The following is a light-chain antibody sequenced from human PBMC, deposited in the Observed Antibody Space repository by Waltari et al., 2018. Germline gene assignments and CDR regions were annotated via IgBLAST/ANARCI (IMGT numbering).Light chain of an antibody. CDR2: GAS. Sequence: LVLTQSPRTLSLSPGDSATLSCTASQSVSRSLAWYQQKPDQAPKLLIYGASTRATGTPDRFTGSASGTDFSLTSSILEPEEFALYFCQHYVRLPATFGQGTKVEIK. J-gene: IGKJ1*01. V-gene: IGKV3-20*01. CDR1: QSVSRS. CDR3: QHYVRLPAT.